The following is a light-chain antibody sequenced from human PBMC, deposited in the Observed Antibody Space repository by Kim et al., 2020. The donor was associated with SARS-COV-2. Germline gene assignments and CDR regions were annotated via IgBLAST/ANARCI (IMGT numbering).Light chain of an antibody. CDR3: QHYGTLVT. CDR2: GAS. J-gene: IGKJ4*01. CDR1: QSVSSSY. Sequence: EIVLTQSPVSLSLSPGERATLSCRASQSVSSSYLAWYQQKPGQAPRLLIYGASARASGIPTRFSGTGSGTDFTLTISRLEPEDFAVYYCQHYGTLVTFGGGTKVDIK. V-gene: IGKV3-20*01.